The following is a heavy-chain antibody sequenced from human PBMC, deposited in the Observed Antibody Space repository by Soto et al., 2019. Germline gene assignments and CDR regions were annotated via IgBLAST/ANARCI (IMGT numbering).Heavy chain of an antibody. Sequence: SETLSLTCTVSGGSISSYYWSWIRQPPGKGLEWIGYIYYSGSTNYNPSLKSRVTISVDTSKNQFSLKLSSVTAADTAVYYCARYVAGTLDYYYYGMDVWGQGTTVNVSS. CDR3: ARYVAGTLDYYYYGMDV. J-gene: IGHJ6*02. CDR1: GGSISSYY. V-gene: IGHV4-59*01. D-gene: IGHD6-19*01. CDR2: IYYSGST.